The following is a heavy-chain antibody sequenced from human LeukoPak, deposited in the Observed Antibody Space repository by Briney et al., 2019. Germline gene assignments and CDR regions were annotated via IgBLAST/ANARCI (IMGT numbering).Heavy chain of an antibody. CDR1: GYTLTELS. CDR3: ATNLATVVTPAYY. CDR2: FDPEDGET. J-gene: IGHJ4*02. Sequence: ASVKVSCKVSGYTLTELSMHWVRQTPGKGLEWMGGFDPEDGETIYAQKFQGRVTMTEDTSTDTTYMELSSLRSEDTAVYYCATNLATVVTPAYYWGQGALVTVSS. V-gene: IGHV1-24*01. D-gene: IGHD4-23*01.